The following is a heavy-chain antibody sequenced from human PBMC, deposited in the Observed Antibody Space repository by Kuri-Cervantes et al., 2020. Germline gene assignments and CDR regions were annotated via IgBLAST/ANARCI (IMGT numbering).Heavy chain of an antibody. Sequence: LSLTCAASGFTFSSYGMHWVRQAPGKGLEWVANIKQDGSEKYYVDSVKGRFTISRDNAKNSLYLQMNSLRAEDTAVYYCARLWWLLGYFDYWGQGTLVTVSS. D-gene: IGHD5-12*01. CDR3: ARLWWLLGYFDY. CDR2: IKQDGSEK. CDR1: GFTFSSYG. V-gene: IGHV3-7*01. J-gene: IGHJ4*02.